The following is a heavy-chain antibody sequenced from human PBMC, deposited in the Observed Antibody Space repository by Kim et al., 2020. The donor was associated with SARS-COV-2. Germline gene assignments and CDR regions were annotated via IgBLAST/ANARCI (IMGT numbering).Heavy chain of an antibody. D-gene: IGHD3-3*01. CDR1: GGTFSSYA. Sequence: SVKVSCKASGGTFSSYAISWVRQAPGQGLEWMGRIIPIFGIANYAQKFQGRVTITADKSTSTAYMELSSLRSEDTAVYYCATRDYDFWSGYSTFLYYYYYMDVWGKGTTVTVSS. CDR2: IIPIFGIA. V-gene: IGHV1-69*04. CDR3: ATRDYDFWSGYSTFLYYYYYMDV. J-gene: IGHJ6*03.